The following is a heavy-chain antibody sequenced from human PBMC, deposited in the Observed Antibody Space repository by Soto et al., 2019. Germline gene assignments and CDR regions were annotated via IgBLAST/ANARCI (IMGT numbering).Heavy chain of an antibody. D-gene: IGHD6-6*01. CDR1: GASMSSGGYY. Sequence: PSETLSLTCTVSGASMSSGGYYWTWIRQSPGKGLEWIWYIYYSGSTYYNPSLESRVAISLDTSRSQFSLTLHSVTAADTAIYYCARDRHNNFFDPWGQGTLVTVSS. CDR3: ARDRHNNFFDP. V-gene: IGHV4-31*03. J-gene: IGHJ5*02. CDR2: IYYSGST.